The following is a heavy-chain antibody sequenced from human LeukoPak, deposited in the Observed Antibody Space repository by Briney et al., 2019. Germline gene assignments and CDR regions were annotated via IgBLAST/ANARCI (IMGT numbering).Heavy chain of an antibody. CDR2: IYYSGST. V-gene: IGHV4-39*07. J-gene: IGHJ4*02. Sequence: SETLSLTCTVSGGSISSSSYYWGWIRQPPGKGLEWIGSIYYSGSTYYNPSLKSRVTISVDTSKNQFSLKLSSVTAADTAVYYCARVSYRDYYDSNGYWGQGTLVTVSS. CDR3: ARVSYRDYYDSNGY. CDR1: GGSISSSSYY. D-gene: IGHD3-22*01.